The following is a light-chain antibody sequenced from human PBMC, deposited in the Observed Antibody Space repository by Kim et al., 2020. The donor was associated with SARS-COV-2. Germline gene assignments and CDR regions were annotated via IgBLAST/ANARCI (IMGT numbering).Light chain of an antibody. V-gene: IGKV3-20*01. CDR2: GAS. CDR3: HLYGSSPL. CDR1: QSVSSNY. Sequence: EIVLTQSPGTLSLSPGERVTLSCRASQSVSSNYLAWYQQKPGQAPRLLIYGASNRATDIPDRFSGSGSGTDFTLTISRLEAEDFAVYYCHLYGSSPLFGPGTKVDIK. J-gene: IGKJ3*01.